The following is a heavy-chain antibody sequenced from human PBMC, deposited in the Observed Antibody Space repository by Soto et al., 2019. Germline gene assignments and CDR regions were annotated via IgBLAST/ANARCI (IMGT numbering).Heavy chain of an antibody. D-gene: IGHD6-13*01. V-gene: IGHV3-23*01. Sequence: GGSLRLSCAASGFTFSSYAMTWVRQAPGKGLEWVSVISGSGGSTYYADSVKGRFTISRDNSKNTLYLQMSSLRAEDTAVYYSAKARSSSWSLDYWGQGTLVTVSS. CDR3: AKARSSSWSLDY. CDR1: GFTFSSYA. CDR2: ISGSGGST. J-gene: IGHJ4*02.